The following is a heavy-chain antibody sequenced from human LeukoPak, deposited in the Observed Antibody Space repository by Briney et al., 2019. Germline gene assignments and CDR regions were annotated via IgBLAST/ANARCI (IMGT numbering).Heavy chain of an antibody. CDR1: GYTFTSYD. V-gene: IGHV1-8*01. Sequence: ASVKVSCKASGYTFTSYDINWVRQATGQGLEWMGWMNTNSGNTGYAQKFQGRVTMTRNTSISTAYMELSSLRSEDTAVYYCARVSPPYYCARACFDSWGQGTLVTVSS. CDR3: ARVSPPYYCARACFDS. J-gene: IGHJ5*01. CDR2: MNTNSGNT. D-gene: IGHD4/OR15-4a*01.